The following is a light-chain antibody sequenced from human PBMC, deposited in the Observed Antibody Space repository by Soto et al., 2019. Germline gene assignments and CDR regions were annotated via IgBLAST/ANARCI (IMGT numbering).Light chain of an antibody. CDR2: DVT. CDR3: CSYAGRYTYV. J-gene: IGLJ1*01. CDR1: NNGVGGYNY. V-gene: IGLV2-11*01. Sequence: QSVLTQPRSVSGSPGQSVTISCTGTNNGVGGYNYVSWYQQYAGKAPKLTIYDVTKRPSGAPDRFSGSKSGNTASLTISGLQADDEADSYCCSYAGRYTYVFGTGTKVTV.